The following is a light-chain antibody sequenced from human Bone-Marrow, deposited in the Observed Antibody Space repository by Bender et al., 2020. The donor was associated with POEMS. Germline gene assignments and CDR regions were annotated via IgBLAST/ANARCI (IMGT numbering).Light chain of an antibody. CDR2: EDS. V-gene: IGLV2-23*01. CDR1: STDIGNYNL. Sequence: QSALTQPASMSGSPGQSITISCIGTSTDIGNYNLVSWYQQSPGEAPRLIIFEDSRRPSGISARLSGSKSGNTASLTISRLHPEDDETFLWCTAARISVQLCGSGTRV. CDR3: CTAARISVQL. J-gene: IGLJ1*01.